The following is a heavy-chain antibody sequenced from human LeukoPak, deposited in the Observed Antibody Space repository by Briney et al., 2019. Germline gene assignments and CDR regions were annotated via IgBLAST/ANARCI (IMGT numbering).Heavy chain of an antibody. CDR2: INHSGST. J-gene: IGHJ4*02. V-gene: IGHV4-34*01. Sequence: PSETLSLTCAVYGGSFSGYYWSWIRQPPGKGLEWIGEINHSGSTNYNPSLKSRVTISVDTSKNQFSLKLSPVTAADTAVYYCARRRVGATSRYFDYWGQGTLVTVSS. CDR1: GGSFSGYY. CDR3: ARRRVGATSRYFDY. D-gene: IGHD1-26*01.